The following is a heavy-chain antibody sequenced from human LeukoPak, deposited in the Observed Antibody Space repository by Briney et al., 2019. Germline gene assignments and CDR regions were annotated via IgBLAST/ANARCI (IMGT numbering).Heavy chain of an antibody. CDR3: ARDTFAPTIVGATPTDY. J-gene: IGHJ4*02. Sequence: ASVKVSCTASGYTFTSYGISWVRQAPGQGLEWMGWISAYNGNTNYAQKLQGRVTMTTDTSTSTAYMELRSLRSDDTAVYYCARDTFAPTIVGATPTDYWGQGTLVTVSS. CDR1: GYTFTSYG. V-gene: IGHV1-18*01. D-gene: IGHD1-26*01. CDR2: ISAYNGNT.